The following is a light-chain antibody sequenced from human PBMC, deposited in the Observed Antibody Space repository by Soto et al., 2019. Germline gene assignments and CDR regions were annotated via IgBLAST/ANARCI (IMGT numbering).Light chain of an antibody. Sequence: QSALTQPASVSGSPGQSITISCTGTSSDVGGYNYVSWYQQHPGKAPKLMIYEVNNRPSGVSNRFPGSKSGNTASLTISGLQAEDEADYYCTSYTSSNTPVFGGGTKVTVL. CDR2: EVN. V-gene: IGLV2-14*01. J-gene: IGLJ3*02. CDR1: SSDVGGYNY. CDR3: TSYTSSNTPV.